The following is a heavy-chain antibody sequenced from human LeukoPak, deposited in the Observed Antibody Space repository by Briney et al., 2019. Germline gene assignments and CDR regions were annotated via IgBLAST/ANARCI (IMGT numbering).Heavy chain of an antibody. V-gene: IGHV4-39*07. D-gene: IGHD6-6*01. CDR3: ARGSYSSSSHYYYYYMDV. J-gene: IGHJ6*03. Sequence: SETLSLTCTVSGGSISSSSYYWGWIRQPPGKGLEWIGSIYYSGSTYYNPSLKSQVTISVDTSKNQFSLKLSSVTAADTAVYYCARGSYSSSSHYYYYYMDVWGKGTTVTVSS. CDR2: IYYSGST. CDR1: GGSISSSSYY.